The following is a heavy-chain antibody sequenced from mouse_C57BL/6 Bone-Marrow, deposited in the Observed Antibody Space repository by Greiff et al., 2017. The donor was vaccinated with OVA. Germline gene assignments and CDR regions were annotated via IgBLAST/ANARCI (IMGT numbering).Heavy chain of an antibody. CDR2: IDPETGGT. J-gene: IGHJ2*01. D-gene: IGHD1-1*01. Sequence: QVQLQQSGAELVRPGASVTLSCKASGYTFTDYEMHWVKQTPVHGLEWIGAIDPETGGTAYNQKFKGKAILTADKSSSTAYMELRSLTSEDSAVYYCTRFEPRVIYYGSLDYWGQGTTLTVSS. CDR1: GYTFTDYE. V-gene: IGHV1-15*01. CDR3: TRFEPRVIYYGSLDY.